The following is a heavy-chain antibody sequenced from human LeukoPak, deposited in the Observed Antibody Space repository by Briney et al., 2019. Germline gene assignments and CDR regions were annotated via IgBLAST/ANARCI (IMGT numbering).Heavy chain of an antibody. CDR3: AREEYYSDNSGYYPDF. D-gene: IGHD3-22*01. J-gene: IGHJ4*02. Sequence: SQTLSLTCTVSGDSISSGSYYWSCIRQPAGKGLEWIGRIYTSGSTNYNPSLKSRVTISVDTSKNQFSLKLSSVTAADTAVYYCAREEYYSDNSGYYPDFWGQGTLVTVSS. V-gene: IGHV4-61*02. CDR2: IYTSGST. CDR1: GDSISSGSYY.